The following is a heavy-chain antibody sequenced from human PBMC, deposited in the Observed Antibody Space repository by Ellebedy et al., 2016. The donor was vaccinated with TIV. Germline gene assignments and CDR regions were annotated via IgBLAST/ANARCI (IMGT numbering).Heavy chain of an antibody. D-gene: IGHD4-17*01. J-gene: IGHJ3*02. CDR1: GFSFRSYW. CDR2: INQDGSDK. V-gene: IGHV3-7*01. CDR3: ATDGSYGDYRSPTHAFEM. Sequence: GGSLRLSCAAYGFSFRSYWMSWVRQAPGKGLEWVANINQDGSDKYYVDSVKGRFTIARDNAKISLYLQMSSLRVEDTAVYYCATDGSYGDYRSPTHAFEMWGQGTMLTVSS.